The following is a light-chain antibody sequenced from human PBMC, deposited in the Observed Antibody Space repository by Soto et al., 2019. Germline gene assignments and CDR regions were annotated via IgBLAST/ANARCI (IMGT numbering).Light chain of an antibody. J-gene: IGLJ1*01. CDR1: SSDVGGYNY. CDR2: EVN. CDR3: TSYAGGNNV. Sequence: QSALTQPPSASGSPGQSVTISCTGTSSDVGGYNYVSWYQQHPGKVPKLVVYEVNKRPSGVPDRFSGSKSGNTASLTVSGLQAEDEAYYYCTSYAGGNNVFGTGTKVTVL. V-gene: IGLV2-8*01.